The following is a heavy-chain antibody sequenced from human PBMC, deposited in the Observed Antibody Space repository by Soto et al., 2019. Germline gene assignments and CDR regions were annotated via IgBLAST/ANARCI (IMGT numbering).Heavy chain of an antibody. CDR2: INHSGST. CDR3: ARGPRH. CDR1: GGSLRDYY. Sequence: LSLTCAVYGGSLRDYYWSWIRQPPGKGLEWIGEINHSGSTNFNPSLKSRVTISVDTSKNQFSLKLTSVTAADTAVYYCARGPRHWGQGALVTVSS. V-gene: IGHV4-34*01. J-gene: IGHJ4*02.